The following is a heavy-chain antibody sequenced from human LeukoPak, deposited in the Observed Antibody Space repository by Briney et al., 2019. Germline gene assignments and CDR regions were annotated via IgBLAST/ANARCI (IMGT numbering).Heavy chain of an antibody. J-gene: IGHJ6*02. Sequence: SETLSLTCSVSGGSISSYYWSWIRQPPGKGLEWIGYIYYSGSTYYNPSLKSRVTISVDTSKNQFSLKLSSVTAADTAVYYCARLFGIYYYYGMDVWGQGTTVTVSS. D-gene: IGHD3-10*02. CDR3: ARLFGIYYYYGMDV. CDR1: GGSISSYY. V-gene: IGHV4-30-4*01. CDR2: IYYSGST.